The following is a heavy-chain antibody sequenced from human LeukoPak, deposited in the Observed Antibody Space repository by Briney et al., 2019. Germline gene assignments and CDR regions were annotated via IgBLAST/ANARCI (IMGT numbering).Heavy chain of an antibody. D-gene: IGHD6-13*01. Sequence: PSQTLSLTCTVSGGSISSGDYYWSWIRQPPGQGLEWIAYISHSGGTYYNPSLKSRATISLDTSRNQFSLKLSSVTAADTAVYYCARVVGSIAAAGTGLFDYWGQGTLVTVSS. CDR1: GGSISSGDYY. CDR2: ISHSGGT. J-gene: IGHJ4*02. CDR3: ARVVGSIAAAGTGLFDY. V-gene: IGHV4-30-4*01.